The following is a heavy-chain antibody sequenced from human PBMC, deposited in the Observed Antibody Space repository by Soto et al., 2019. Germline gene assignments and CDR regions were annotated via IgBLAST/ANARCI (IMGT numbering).Heavy chain of an antibody. Sequence: QVQLQESGPGLVKPSGTLSLSCVVSGDSMTGNDWWNWVRQPPGKGLEWIGEIYDDGTTRYNPSLKTRVTLSIDRSKSVFSLRVTSVTAADAAVYFWARKTILFGSSSSLKAAMDVGGPGTTVAV. D-gene: IGHD6-6*01. CDR3: ARKTILFGSSSSLKAAMDV. V-gene: IGHV4-4*02. J-gene: IGHJ6*02. CDR1: GDSMTGNDW. CDR2: IYDDGTT.